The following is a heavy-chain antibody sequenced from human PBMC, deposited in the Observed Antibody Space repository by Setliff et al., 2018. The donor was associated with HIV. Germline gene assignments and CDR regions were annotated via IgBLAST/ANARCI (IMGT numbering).Heavy chain of an antibody. D-gene: IGHD3-22*01. CDR1: GGSISSRDYY. V-gene: IGHV4-61*02. CDR3: ARDGNNYYDSSGYSNWFDP. Sequence: SETLSLTCTVSGGSISSRDYYWSWIRQPAGKGLEWIGRIYTSGSTNYNPSLKSRVTISIDTSKNQFSLKLSSVTAADTAVHYCARDGNNYYDSSGYSNWFDPWGQGTLVTVSS. J-gene: IGHJ5*02. CDR2: IYTSGST.